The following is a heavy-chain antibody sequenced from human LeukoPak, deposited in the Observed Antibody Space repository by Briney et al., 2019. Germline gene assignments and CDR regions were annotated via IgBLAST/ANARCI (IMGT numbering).Heavy chain of an antibody. J-gene: IGHJ6*02. CDR3: ARGVGRGHYYGMDV. V-gene: IGHV4-34*01. CDR1: GGSFSGYY. D-gene: IGHD3-10*01. Sequence: TSETLSLTCAVYGGSFSGYYWSWIRQPPGKGLEWIGEINHSGSTNYNPSLKSRVTISVDTSKNQFSLKLSSVIAADTAVYYCARGVGRGHYYGMDVWGQGTTVTVSS. CDR2: INHSGST.